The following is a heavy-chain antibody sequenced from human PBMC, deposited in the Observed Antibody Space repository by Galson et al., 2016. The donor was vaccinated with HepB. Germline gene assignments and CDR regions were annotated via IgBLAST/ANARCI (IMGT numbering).Heavy chain of an antibody. CDR2: INTVGTTT. CDR1: GFTFSSHW. Sequence: SLRLSCAAPGFTFSSHWMHWVRQAPGKGLVWVSRINTVGTTTTYAESVKGRFTISRDNAKNTLYLQMDDLGAEDPAVNYWARDHSLAETGPHFDCWGQGALVTVSS. D-gene: IGHD1-1*01. CDR3: ARDHSLAETGPHFDC. V-gene: IGHV3-74*01. J-gene: IGHJ4*02.